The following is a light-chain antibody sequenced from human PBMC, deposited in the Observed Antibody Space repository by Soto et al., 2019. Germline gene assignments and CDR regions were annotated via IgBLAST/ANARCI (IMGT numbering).Light chain of an antibody. Sequence: DIQMTQSPSTLSASVGDRVTITCRASQNIRDWLAWYQQNPGKAPKLLIYDASKLESGVPSRFTGSGSGTEFTLTISSLQRDDFAIYYCQQYNRYEGTFGQGPNVDIK. V-gene: IGKV1-5*01. CDR2: DAS. CDR3: QQYNRYEGT. CDR1: QNIRDW. J-gene: IGKJ1*01.